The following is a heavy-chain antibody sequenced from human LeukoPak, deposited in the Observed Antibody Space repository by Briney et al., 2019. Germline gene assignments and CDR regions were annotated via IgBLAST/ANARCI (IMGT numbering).Heavy chain of an antibody. J-gene: IGHJ3*02. D-gene: IGHD4-23*01. V-gene: IGHV3-30*04. CDR1: GFTFSSYA. CDR2: ISYDGSNK. Sequence: GRSLRLSCAASGFTFSSYAMHWVRQAPGKGLEWVAVISYDGSNKYYADSVKGRFTISRDNSKNTLYLQMNSLRAEDTAVYYCARFVSLVPVVTPGAADSRGAFDIWGQGTMVTVSS. CDR3: ARFVSLVPVVTPGAADSRGAFDI.